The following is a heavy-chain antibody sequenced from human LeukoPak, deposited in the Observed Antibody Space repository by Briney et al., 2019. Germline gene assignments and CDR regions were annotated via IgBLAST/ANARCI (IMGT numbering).Heavy chain of an antibody. CDR1: SGSISSYY. CDR2: INHSGST. CDR3: ARRGAQQWFAIPGRFFDH. V-gene: IGHV4-34*01. D-gene: IGHD3-10*01. Sequence: SETLSLTCTVSSGSISSYYWSWIRQPPGKGLEWIGEINHSGSTNYNPSLKSRVTISVDTSKNQFSLKLSSVTAADTAVYYCARRGAQQWFAIPGRFFDHWGQGTLVAVSS. J-gene: IGHJ4*02.